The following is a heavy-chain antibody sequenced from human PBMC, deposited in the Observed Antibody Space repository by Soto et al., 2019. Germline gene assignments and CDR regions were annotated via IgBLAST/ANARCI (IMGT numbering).Heavy chain of an antibody. CDR2: INAGNGNT. D-gene: IGHD6-19*01. J-gene: IGHJ4*02. Sequence: QVQLVQSGAEEKKPGASVTVSCKASGYTFTGYAMHWVRQAPGQRLEWMGWINAGNGNTKYSQKFQGRVTITRDTSASAAYMELSSLSSEDTAVYYCARAVAVAADFDYWGQGTLVTVSS. CDR3: ARAVAVAADFDY. V-gene: IGHV1-3*05. CDR1: GYTFTGYA.